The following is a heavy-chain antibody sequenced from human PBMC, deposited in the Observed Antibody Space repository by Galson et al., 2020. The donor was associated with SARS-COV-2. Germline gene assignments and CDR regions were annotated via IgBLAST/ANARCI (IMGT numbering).Heavy chain of an antibody. CDR3: ARKSNYFDWTFSPLDY. J-gene: IGHJ4*02. CDR1: GFTFSSFE. D-gene: IGHD3-9*01. Sequence: GGSLRLSCAASGFTFSSFEMNWVRQAPGKGLEWVSYISSGGTIVYYADSVKGRFTISRDNAKNSLNLQMNSLRAEDTAVYFCARKSNYFDWTFSPLDYWGQGALVTVSS. CDR2: ISSGGTIV. V-gene: IGHV3-48*03.